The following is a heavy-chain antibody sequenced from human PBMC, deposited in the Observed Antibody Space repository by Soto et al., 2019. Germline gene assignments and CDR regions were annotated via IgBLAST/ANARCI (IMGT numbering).Heavy chain of an antibody. Sequence: ASVKVSCKASGYTFTSYDINWVRQATGQGLEWMGWMSPNSGNTGYAQKFQGRVTMTRNTSINTAYMEVSSLRSEDTAVYYCARFEGYGSGRDYWGQGXLVTVYS. J-gene: IGHJ4*02. CDR1: GYTFTSYD. CDR2: MSPNSGNT. V-gene: IGHV1-8*01. CDR3: ARFEGYGSGRDY. D-gene: IGHD2-15*01.